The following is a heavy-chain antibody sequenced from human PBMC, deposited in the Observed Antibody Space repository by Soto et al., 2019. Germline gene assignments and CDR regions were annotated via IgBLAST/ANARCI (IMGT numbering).Heavy chain of an antibody. CDR1: GGTFADFI. CDR2: IVPMFGTP. Sequence: ASVKVSCKASGGTFADFIMNWVRQTPGQGLEWMGGIVPMFGTPTYAEKFKGRVTISAAGSTSTAYMELTSLRSEDTAVYYCARNGTYSSSLSQYSGMDVWGQGTTVTVSS. D-gene: IGHD6-19*01. CDR3: ARNGTYSSSLSQYSGMDV. V-gene: IGHV1-69*13. J-gene: IGHJ6*02.